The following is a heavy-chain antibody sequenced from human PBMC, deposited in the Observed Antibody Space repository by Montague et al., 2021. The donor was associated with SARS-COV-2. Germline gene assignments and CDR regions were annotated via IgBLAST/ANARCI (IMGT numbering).Heavy chain of an antibody. V-gene: IGHV2-70*11. CDR3: ARTYYGGRPFDY. D-gene: IGHD4-23*01. Sequence: PALAKPTQTLTLTCTFSGFSLSTSGMCVSWIRQPPGKALEWLARIDWDDDKYYSTSLKTRLTISKDTSKNQVVLTMTNMDPVDTATYYCARTYYGGRPFDYWGQGTLVTVSS. CDR1: GFSLSTSGMC. J-gene: IGHJ4*02. CDR2: IDWDDDK.